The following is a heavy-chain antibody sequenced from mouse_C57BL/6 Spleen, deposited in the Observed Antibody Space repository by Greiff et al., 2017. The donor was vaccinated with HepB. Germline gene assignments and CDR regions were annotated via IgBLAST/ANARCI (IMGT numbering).Heavy chain of an antibody. CDR1: GFSLTSYG. CDR2: IWSGGST. J-gene: IGHJ1*03. V-gene: IGHV2-2*01. CDR3: ARDGGYYGSSYDWYFDV. Sequence: VQLQESGPGLVQPSQCLSITCTVSGFSLTSYGVHWVRQSPGKGLEWLGVIWSGGSTDDNAAFISRLSISKDNSKGQVFFKMNSLQADDTAIYYCARDGGYYGSSYDWYFDVWGTGTTVTVSS. D-gene: IGHD1-1*01.